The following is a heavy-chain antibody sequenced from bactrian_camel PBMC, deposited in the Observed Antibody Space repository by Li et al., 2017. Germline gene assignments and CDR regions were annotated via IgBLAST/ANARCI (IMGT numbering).Heavy chain of an antibody. CDR3: AAATCWRLDPDWGNPYKV. J-gene: IGHJ4*01. CDR1: TGRRYGRSC. V-gene: IGHV3S53*01. CDR2: VDSDGRT. Sequence: HVQLVESGGGSVQAGGSLTLSCAVSTGRRYGRSCMGWFRQASGEEREGVATVDSDGRTSYSDSVKGRFTISEDTAGDTVFLQMSNLEPEDTAMYYCAAATCWRLDPDWGNPYKVWGQGTQVTVS. D-gene: IGHD5*01.